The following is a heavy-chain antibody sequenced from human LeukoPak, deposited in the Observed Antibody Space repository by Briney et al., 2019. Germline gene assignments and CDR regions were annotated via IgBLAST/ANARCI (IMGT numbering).Heavy chain of an antibody. CDR3: ARVNYYDSSGPEWFDP. CDR1: GGSISSSSYY. D-gene: IGHD3-22*01. J-gene: IGHJ5*02. Sequence: SETLSLTCTVSGGSISSSSYYWGWIRQPPGKGLEWIGSIYYSGSTYYSPSLKSRVTISVDTSKNQFSLKLSSVTAADTAVYYCARVNYYDSSGPEWFDPWGQGTLVTVSS. CDR2: IYYSGST. V-gene: IGHV4-39*01.